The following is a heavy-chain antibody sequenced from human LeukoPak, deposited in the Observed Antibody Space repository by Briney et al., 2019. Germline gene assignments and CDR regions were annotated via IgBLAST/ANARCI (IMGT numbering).Heavy chain of an antibody. Sequence: GASVKVSCKASGYTFTNYYIHWVRQAPGQGPEWMGIIHPRGGSARYAQRFQGRVSMTRDTSTSTVYMELSRLRSEDTAVYYCARDSSLRYYFDYWGQGTLVTVSS. CDR1: GYTFTNYY. J-gene: IGHJ4*02. V-gene: IGHV1-46*01. CDR3: ARDSSLRYYFDY. CDR2: IHPRGGSA. D-gene: IGHD6-19*01.